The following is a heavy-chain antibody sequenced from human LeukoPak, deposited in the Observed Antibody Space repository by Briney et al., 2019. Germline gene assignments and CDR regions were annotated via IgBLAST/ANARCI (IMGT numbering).Heavy chain of an antibody. CDR1: GFTLTKHA. V-gene: IGHV3-23*01. D-gene: IGHD2-15*01. CDR3: ARTRYCSGGSCYLSFDY. J-gene: IGHJ4*02. CDR2: INPSSGNT. Sequence: GGSLRLSCAASGFTLTKHAMSWVRQAPGKGLEWVSSINPSSGNTYYADSVKGRFTISGDYSKNTLYLQMNSLRAEDTAVYYCARTRYCSGGSCYLSFDYWGQGTLVTVSS.